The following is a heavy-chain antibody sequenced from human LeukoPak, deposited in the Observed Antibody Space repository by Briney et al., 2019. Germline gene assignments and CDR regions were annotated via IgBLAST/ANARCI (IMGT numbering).Heavy chain of an antibody. CDR1: GGSFSGYY. CDR3: ARGLSKESMGYCSSTSCFGFDP. V-gene: IGHV4-34*01. Sequence: SETLSLTCAVYGGSFSGYYWSWIRQPPGKGLEWTGEINHSGSTNYNPSLKSRVTISVDTSKNQFSLKLSSVTAADTAVYYCARGLSKESMGYCSSTSCFGFDPWGQGTLVTVS. J-gene: IGHJ5*02. CDR2: INHSGST. D-gene: IGHD2-2*01.